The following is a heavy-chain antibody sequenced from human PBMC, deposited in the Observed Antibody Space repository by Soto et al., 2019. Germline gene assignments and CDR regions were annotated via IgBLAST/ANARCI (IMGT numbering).Heavy chain of an antibody. CDR2: IFYRGET. CDR3: ARDGQYYHFCIVYQNEVHYGMEV. CDR1: GGTVGDYS. Sequence: PSATLSLTCSISGGTVGDYSWNWIRPPPRKGLEWIGYIFYRGETKYNPSHALWSRVTISTGTSRNQVSLTLTSVTAADTAVYYCARDGQYYHFCIVYQNEVHYGMEVWGQGATVTVPS. V-gene: IGHV4-59*02. J-gene: IGHJ6*02. D-gene: IGHD3-3*02.